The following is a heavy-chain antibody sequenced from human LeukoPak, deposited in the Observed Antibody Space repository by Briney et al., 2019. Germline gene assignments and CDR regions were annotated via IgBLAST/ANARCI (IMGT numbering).Heavy chain of an antibody. CDR2: IIPIFGIA. CDR1: GGTFSSYA. Sequence: SVKVSCKASGGTFSSYAISWVRQAPGQGLEWMGRIIPIFGIANYAQKFQGRVTITADKSTSTAYMELSSLRSEDTAVYYCARGSDHGENNWFDPWGQGTLVTVSS. D-gene: IGHD4-17*01. J-gene: IGHJ5*02. CDR3: ARGSDHGENNWFDP. V-gene: IGHV1-69*04.